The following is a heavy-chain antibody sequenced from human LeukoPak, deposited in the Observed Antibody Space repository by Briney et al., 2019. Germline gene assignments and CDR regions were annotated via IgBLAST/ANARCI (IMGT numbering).Heavy chain of an antibody. CDR3: ARDQRGDYYYMDV. Sequence: SETLSLTCTVSGGSISSGSYYWGWIRQPPGKGLEWIGSIYYSGSTYYNPSLKSRVTISVDRSKNQFSLKLSSVTAADTAVYYCARDQRGDYYYMDVWGKGTTVTVSS. V-gene: IGHV4-39*07. CDR1: GGSISSGSYY. CDR2: IYYSGST. J-gene: IGHJ6*03.